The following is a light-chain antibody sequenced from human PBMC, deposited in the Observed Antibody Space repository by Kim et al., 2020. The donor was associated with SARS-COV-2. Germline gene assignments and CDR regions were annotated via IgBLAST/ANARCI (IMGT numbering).Light chain of an antibody. CDR3: AAWDDSLSGWV. V-gene: IGLV1-47*01. Sequence: QSVLTQPPSASGTPGQRVTISCSGSSSNIGSNSVYWYHQLPGTAPKLLIYRNNQRPSGVPDRFSGSKSGTSASLAISGLRSDDEADYYCAAWDDSLSGWVFGGGTKLTVL. CDR2: RNN. CDR1: SSNIGSNS. J-gene: IGLJ3*02.